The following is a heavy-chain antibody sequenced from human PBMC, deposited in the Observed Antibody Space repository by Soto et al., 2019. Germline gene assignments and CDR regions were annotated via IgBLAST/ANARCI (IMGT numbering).Heavy chain of an antibody. Sequence: PSETLSLTCAVYGGSFSGYYWSWIRQPPGKGLEWIGEINHSGSTNYNPSLKSRVTISVDTSKNQFSLKLSSVTAADTAVYYCARAFYYDSSGYLYYFDYWGQGTLVTVS. CDR2: INHSGST. J-gene: IGHJ4*02. CDR1: GGSFSGYY. D-gene: IGHD3-22*01. V-gene: IGHV4-34*01. CDR3: ARAFYYDSSGYLYYFDY.